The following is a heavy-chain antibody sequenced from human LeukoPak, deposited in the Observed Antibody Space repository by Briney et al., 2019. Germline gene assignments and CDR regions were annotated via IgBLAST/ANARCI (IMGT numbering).Heavy chain of an antibody. D-gene: IGHD5-18*01. Sequence: ASVKVSCKASGYTFTGYYMHWVRQAPGQGLEWMGRINPNSGGTNYAQKFQGRVTMTRDTSISTAYMELNRLRSDDTAVYYCARDYARYSYGTDWFDPWGQGTLVTVSS. CDR2: INPNSGGT. V-gene: IGHV1-2*06. CDR3: ARDYARYSYGTDWFDP. J-gene: IGHJ5*02. CDR1: GYTFTGYY.